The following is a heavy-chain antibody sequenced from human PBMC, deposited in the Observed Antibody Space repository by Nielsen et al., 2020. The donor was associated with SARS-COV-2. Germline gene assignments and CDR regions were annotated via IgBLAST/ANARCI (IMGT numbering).Heavy chain of an antibody. J-gene: IGHJ6*03. Sequence: GESLKISCSASGFTFSSTWMDWVRQASGQGLVWVSRINPSGSGTAYADSVKGRFAVSRDNAGNTVVLQIHSLRVEDTAVYYCAGGADFWSGTQRYYMDVWGKRTTVTVSS. CDR2: INPSGSGT. CDR1: GFTFSSTW. D-gene: IGHD3-3*01. CDR3: AGGADFWSGTQRYYMDV. V-gene: IGHV3-74*01.